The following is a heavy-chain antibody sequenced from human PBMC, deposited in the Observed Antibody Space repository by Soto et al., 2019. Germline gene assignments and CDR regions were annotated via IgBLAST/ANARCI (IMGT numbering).Heavy chain of an antibody. Sequence: EVQLVESGGGLVQPGRSLRLSCAASGFTFDXYAMHWVRQAPGKGLEWGSGISWNSGSIGYADSVKGRFTISRDNAKNSLYLQMNSLRAEDTALYYCAKGISXWGATVDYWGQGTLVTVSS. CDR1: GFTFDXYA. D-gene: IGHD5-12*01. V-gene: IGHV3-9*01. CDR2: ISWNSGSI. CDR3: AKGISXWGATVDY. J-gene: IGHJ4*02.